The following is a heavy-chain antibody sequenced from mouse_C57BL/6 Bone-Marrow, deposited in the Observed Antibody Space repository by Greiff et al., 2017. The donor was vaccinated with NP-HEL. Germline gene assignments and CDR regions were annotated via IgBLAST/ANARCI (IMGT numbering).Heavy chain of an antibody. J-gene: IGHJ3*01. CDR1: GYSIISGYY. CDR3: AREGGYYGSPFAY. D-gene: IGHD1-1*01. V-gene: IGHV3-6*01. Sequence: ESGPGLVKPSQSLSLTCSVTGYSIISGYYWNWIRQFPGNKLEWMAYISYDGSNNYNPSLKNRISITRDISKIQFFLKLTSVTTEDTATYYCAREGGYYGSPFAYWGQGTLVTGSA. CDR2: ISYDGSN.